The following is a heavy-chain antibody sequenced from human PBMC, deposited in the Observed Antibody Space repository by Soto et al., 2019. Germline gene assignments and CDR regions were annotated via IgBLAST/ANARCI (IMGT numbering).Heavy chain of an antibody. Sequence: EVQLLESGGGLVQPGGSLRLSCAASGFTFSSYAMSWVRQAPGKGLEWVSAISGSGGSTYYADSVKGRFTISRDNSKNTVYLQMSSLRAEDTAVYYCAKCSGWYGGGIDYWGQGTLVTVSS. D-gene: IGHD6-19*01. V-gene: IGHV3-23*01. CDR2: ISGSGGST. J-gene: IGHJ4*02. CDR3: AKCSGWYGGGIDY. CDR1: GFTFSSYA.